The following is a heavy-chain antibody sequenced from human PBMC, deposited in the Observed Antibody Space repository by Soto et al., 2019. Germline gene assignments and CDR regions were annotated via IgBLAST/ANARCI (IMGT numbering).Heavy chain of an antibody. J-gene: IGHJ4*02. CDR3: ARGGYSSGWYGVDY. Sequence: PGGSLRLSCAASGFTVSSNYMSWVRQAPGKGLEWVSVIYSGGSTYYADSVKGRFTISRDNSKNTLYLQMNSLRAEDTAVYYCARGGYSSGWYGVDYWGQGTLVTVSS. V-gene: IGHV3-53*01. CDR1: GFTVSSNY. D-gene: IGHD6-19*01. CDR2: IYSGGST.